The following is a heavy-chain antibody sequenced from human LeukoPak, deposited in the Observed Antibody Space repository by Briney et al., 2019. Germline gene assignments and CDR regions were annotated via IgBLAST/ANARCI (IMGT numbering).Heavy chain of an antibody. CDR3: AKLGTCSSTSCYYFDY. J-gene: IGHJ4*02. D-gene: IGHD2-2*01. CDR2: ISGSGGST. CDR1: GFTFSSYG. Sequence: PGGSLRLSCAASGFTFSSYGMSWVRQAPGKGLEWVSAISGSGGSTYYADSVKGRFTISRDNSKNTLYLQMNSLRAKDTAVYYCAKLGTCSSTSCYYFDYWGQGTLVTVSS. V-gene: IGHV3-23*01.